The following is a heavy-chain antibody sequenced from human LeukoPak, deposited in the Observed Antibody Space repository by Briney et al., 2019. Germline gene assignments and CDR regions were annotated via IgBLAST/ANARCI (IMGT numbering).Heavy chain of an antibody. CDR1: GFTFSSYG. CDR2: ISYDGSNK. V-gene: IGHV3-30*03. CDR3: ARDGIYCGGATCYHPHPNWFDS. J-gene: IGHJ5*01. D-gene: IGHD2-21*01. Sequence: HPGGSLRLSCAASGFTFSSYGMHWVRQAPGKGLEWVGIISYDGSNKYYIDSVKGRFSISRDNSKNTLYLQMNSLRAEDTAVYYCARDGIYCGGATCYHPHPNWFDSWGQGTLVTVSS.